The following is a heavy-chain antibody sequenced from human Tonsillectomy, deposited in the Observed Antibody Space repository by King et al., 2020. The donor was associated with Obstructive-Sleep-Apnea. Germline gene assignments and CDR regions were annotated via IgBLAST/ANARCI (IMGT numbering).Heavy chain of an antibody. CDR2: ISYDGSNK. V-gene: IGHV3-30*04. Sequence: VQLVESGGGVVQPGRSLRLSCAASGFTFSSYAMHWVRQAPGKGLEWVAVISYDGSNKYYADSVKGRFTISRENSKNTLYLQMNSLRAEETAVYYCARDEVWYYGSGSSGVDYWGQGTLVTVSS. CDR1: GFTFSSYA. D-gene: IGHD3-10*01. J-gene: IGHJ4*02. CDR3: ARDEVWYYGSGSSGVDY.